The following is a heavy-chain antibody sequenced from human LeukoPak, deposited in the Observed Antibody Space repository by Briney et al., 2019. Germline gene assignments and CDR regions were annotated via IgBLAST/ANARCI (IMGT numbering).Heavy chain of an antibody. D-gene: IGHD3-3*01. CDR2: IYYSGST. CDR1: NGFISGHY. Sequence: SETLSLTCYVSNGFISGHYWSWIRQPPGKGLEWIGYIYYSGSTNYNPSLQSRVTISVDTSKNQFSLKLASVTAADSAMYYCARVNYDFWSSADYWGQGTLVTVSS. CDR3: ARVNYDFWSSADY. V-gene: IGHV4-59*11. J-gene: IGHJ4*02.